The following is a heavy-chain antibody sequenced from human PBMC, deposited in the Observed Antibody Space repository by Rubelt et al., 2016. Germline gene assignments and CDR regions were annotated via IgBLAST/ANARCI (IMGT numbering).Heavy chain of an antibody. CDR3: ARDGGAATAGYSGGWDYYFDY. CDR1: GFTFSSYA. V-gene: IGHV3-30*04. CDR2: ISYDGSNK. Sequence: VQLVESGGGVVQPGRSLRLSCAASGFTFSSYAMHWVRQAPGKGLEWVAVISYDGSNKYYADSVKGRFTISRDNSKNTLYLQTNSLRAEDTAVYYCARDGGAATAGYSGGWDYYFDYWGQGTLVTVSS. J-gene: IGHJ4*02. D-gene: IGHD6-19*01.